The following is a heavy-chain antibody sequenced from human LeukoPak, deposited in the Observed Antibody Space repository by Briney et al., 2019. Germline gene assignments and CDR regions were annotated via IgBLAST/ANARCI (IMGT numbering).Heavy chain of an antibody. CDR1: GGTFSSYA. CDR3: AREVVVVAATPYYYYGMDV. D-gene: IGHD2-15*01. V-gene: IGHV1-69*04. CDR2: IIPILGIA. Sequence: ASVKVSCKASGGTFSSYAISWVRQAPGQGLEWMGRIIPILGIANYAQKFQGRVTITADKSTSTAYMELSSLRSEDTAVYYCAREVVVVAATPYYYYGMDVWGQGTTVTVSS. J-gene: IGHJ6*02.